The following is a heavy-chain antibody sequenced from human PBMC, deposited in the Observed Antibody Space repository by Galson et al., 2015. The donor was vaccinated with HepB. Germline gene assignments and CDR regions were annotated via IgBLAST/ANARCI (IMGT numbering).Heavy chain of an antibody. Sequence: SLRLSCAASGFTFSTYSMNWVRQAPGKGLEWVSSISFTSDSIYYADSVKGRFTISRDNAKNSLFLQMNSLRAEDTAVYYCARDESGAVAGSKSDYWGQGTLVTVSS. CDR1: GFTFSTYS. J-gene: IGHJ4*02. CDR2: ISFTSDSI. V-gene: IGHV3-21*01. CDR3: ARDESGAVAGSKSDY. D-gene: IGHD6-19*01.